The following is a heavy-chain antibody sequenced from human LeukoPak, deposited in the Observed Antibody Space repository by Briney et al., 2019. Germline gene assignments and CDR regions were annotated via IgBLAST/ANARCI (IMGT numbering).Heavy chain of an antibody. J-gene: IGHJ4*02. CDR3: ARDRGGSGSYYSDY. D-gene: IGHD3-10*01. CDR2: MSSDGTNK. V-gene: IGHV3-30-3*01. Sequence: GGSLRLSCAASGFTFSIYAMRWVRQAPGKGLEWVAGMSSDGTNKNYADSVKGRFTISRDNSKNTLYLEMNSLRPEDTAVYYCARDRGGSGSYYSDYWGQGTLVIVSS. CDR1: GFTFSIYA.